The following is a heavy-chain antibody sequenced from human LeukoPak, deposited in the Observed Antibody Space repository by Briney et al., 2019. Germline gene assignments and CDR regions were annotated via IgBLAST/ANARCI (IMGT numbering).Heavy chain of an antibody. CDR1: GGSFSGYY. D-gene: IGHD4-11*01. CDR2: IYYSGST. Sequence: PSETLSLTCAVYGGSFSGYYWSWIRQHPGKGPEWIGYIYYSGSTYYNPSLKSRVTISVDTSKNQFSLKLSSVTAADTAVYYCARAYSNLDYWGQGTLVTVSS. CDR3: ARAYSNLDY. J-gene: IGHJ4*02. V-gene: IGHV4-31*11.